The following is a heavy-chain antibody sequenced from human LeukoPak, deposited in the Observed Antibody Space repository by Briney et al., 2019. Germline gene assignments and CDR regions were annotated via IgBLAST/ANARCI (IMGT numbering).Heavy chain of an antibody. J-gene: IGHJ6*02. CDR3: ARDSGSRADGMDV. CDR2: IYYSGST. CDR1: GGSISSYY. V-gene: IGHV4-59*01. Sequence: SETLSLTCTVSGGSISSYYWGWIRQSPGKGLEWIGYIYYSGSTNYNPSLKSRVTISVDTSKNQFSLKLSSVTAADTAVYYCARDSGSRADGMDVWGQGTTVTVSS. D-gene: IGHD1-26*01.